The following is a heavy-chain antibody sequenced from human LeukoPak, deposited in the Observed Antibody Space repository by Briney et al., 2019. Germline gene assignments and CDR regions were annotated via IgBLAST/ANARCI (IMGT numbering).Heavy chain of an antibody. D-gene: IGHD3-3*01. CDR3: ASLGITIFGVAS. CDR1: GGSIRSGDYY. J-gene: IGHJ4*02. V-gene: IGHV4-30-4*08. CDR2: IYYSGST. Sequence: PSQTLSLTCTISGGSIRSGDYYWSWIRQPPGKGLEWIGYIYYSGSTYYNPSLKSRITISVDTSKTQFSLKLSSVTAADTAVYYCASLGITIFGVASWGQGTLVTVSS.